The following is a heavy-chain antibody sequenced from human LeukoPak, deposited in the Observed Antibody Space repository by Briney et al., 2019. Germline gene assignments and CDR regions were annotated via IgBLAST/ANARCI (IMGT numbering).Heavy chain of an antibody. Sequence: GGSLRLSCAASGFTFSSSWMHWVRQVPGKGLVWVSRINYDGSTAYADSGKGPLTISRDSAKNTLYLQMNSPRAEDTAVYYCVRSRGYFDCWGQGTLVTVSS. CDR3: VRSRGYFDC. J-gene: IGHJ4*02. CDR2: INYDGST. V-gene: IGHV3-74*01. CDR1: GFTFSSSW.